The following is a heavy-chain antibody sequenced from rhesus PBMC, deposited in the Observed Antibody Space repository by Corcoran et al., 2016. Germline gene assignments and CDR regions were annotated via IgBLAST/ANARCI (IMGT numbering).Heavy chain of an antibody. V-gene: IGHV4-106*01. CDR1: GGSISDDYY. Sequence: QVQLQESGPGLVKPSETLSLTCAVSGGSISDDYYWTWIRQPPGKGLEWIGYIYGSGGGTNYNPSLKNRVTISIDTSKNQFSLKLSSVTAADTAVYYCARVPGYFDYWGQGVLVTVSS. J-gene: IGHJ4*01. CDR2: IYGSGGGT. CDR3: ARVPGYFDY.